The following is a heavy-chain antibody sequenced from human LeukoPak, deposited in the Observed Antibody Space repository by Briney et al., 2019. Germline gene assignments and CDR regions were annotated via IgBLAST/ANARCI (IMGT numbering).Heavy chain of an antibody. CDR3: ATSGSMNWFDP. CDR1: GGAISSSSYY. CDR2: IYYSGST. D-gene: IGHD1-26*01. J-gene: IGHJ5*02. Sequence: SETLSLTCTVSGGAISSSSYYWGWIRQPPGKGLEWIGSIYYSGSTYYNPSLKSRVTISVDTSKNQFSLKLSSVTAADTAVYYCATSGSMNWFDPWGQGTLVTVSS. V-gene: IGHV4-39*01.